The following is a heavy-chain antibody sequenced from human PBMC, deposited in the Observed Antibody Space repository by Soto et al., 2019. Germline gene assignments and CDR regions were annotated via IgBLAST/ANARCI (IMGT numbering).Heavy chain of an antibody. CDR2: IYYTGVT. D-gene: IGHD3-16*01. CDR3: ARDSAPYTLNYNSPY. V-gene: IGHV4-30-4*01. CDR1: GGSISSDEYY. J-gene: IGHJ4*02. Sequence: PSETLSLTCTVSGGSISSDEYYWSWIRQPPGKGLEWIGNIYYTGVTFYNPSLKSRLTISVDTSKNQFSLKLSSVTAADTAVYYCARDSAPYTLNYNSPYWGQGTLVTVSS.